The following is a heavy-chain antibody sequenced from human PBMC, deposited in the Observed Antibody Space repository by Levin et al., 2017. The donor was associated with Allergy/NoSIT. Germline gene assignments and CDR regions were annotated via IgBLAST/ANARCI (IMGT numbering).Heavy chain of an antibody. D-gene: IGHD3-22*01. V-gene: IGHV1-18*01. CDR1: GYTFTSYG. CDR3: AREDYYDSSGSIGHTPLDV. Sequence: ASVKVSCKASGYTFTSYGISWVRQAPGQGLEWMGWISAYNGNTNYAQKLQGRVTMTTDTSTSTAYMELRSLRSDDTAVYYCAREDYYDSSGSIGHTPLDVWGQGTTVTVSS. J-gene: IGHJ6*02. CDR2: ISAYNGNT.